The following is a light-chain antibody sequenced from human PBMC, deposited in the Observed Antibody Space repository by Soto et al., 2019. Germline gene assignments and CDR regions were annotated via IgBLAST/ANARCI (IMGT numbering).Light chain of an antibody. V-gene: IGKV3-11*01. Sequence: EIVLTQSPASLSLSPGERATLSCRASQSVDSYLVWYQQKPGQAPRLLISGASNRATGIAARFSGSGSVTDFTLTISSLEPEDFAVYYCQQYGDSPLTFGGGTKVDIK. CDR1: QSVDSY. J-gene: IGKJ4*01. CDR2: GAS. CDR3: QQYGDSPLT.